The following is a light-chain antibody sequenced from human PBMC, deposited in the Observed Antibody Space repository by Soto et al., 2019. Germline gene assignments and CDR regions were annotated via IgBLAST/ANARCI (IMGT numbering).Light chain of an antibody. J-gene: IGKJ2*01. CDR3: QQYGSSPMYT. CDR2: GAS. V-gene: IGKV3-20*01. CDR1: QSVSSSY. Sequence: EIVLTQSPGTLSLSPGERATLSSRASQSVSSSYLAWYQQKPGQAPRLLIYGASSRATGIPDRFSGSGSGTDFTLTISRLEPEDFAVYYCQQYGSSPMYTFGQGTKLESK.